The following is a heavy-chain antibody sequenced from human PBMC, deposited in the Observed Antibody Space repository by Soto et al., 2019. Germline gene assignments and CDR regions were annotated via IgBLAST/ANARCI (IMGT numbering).Heavy chain of an antibody. J-gene: IGHJ4*02. Sequence: SETLSLTCAVYGGSFSGYYWSWIRQPPGKGLEWIGEINHSGSTNYNPSLKSRVTISVDTSKNQFSLKLSSVTAADTAVYYCASLIAAAGTRSIDYWGQGTLVTVSS. D-gene: IGHD6-13*01. V-gene: IGHV4-34*01. CDR2: INHSGST. CDR1: GGSFSGYY. CDR3: ASLIAAAGTRSIDY.